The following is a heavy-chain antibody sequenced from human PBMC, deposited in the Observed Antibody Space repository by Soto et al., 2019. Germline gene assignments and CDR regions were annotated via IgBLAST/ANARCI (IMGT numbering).Heavy chain of an antibody. CDR1: GGTFSSYA. CDR2: IIPIFGTA. Sequence: QVQLVQSGAEVKKPGSSVKVSCKASGGTFSSYAISWVRQAPGQGLEWMGGIIPIFGTANYAQKFQGRVTITADESTSTAYMELSNLRSEDTAVYYCARVGGDCSSTSCLYYYYGMDVWGQGTTVTVSS. CDR3: ARVGGDCSSTSCLYYYYGMDV. J-gene: IGHJ6*02. V-gene: IGHV1-69*01. D-gene: IGHD2-2*01.